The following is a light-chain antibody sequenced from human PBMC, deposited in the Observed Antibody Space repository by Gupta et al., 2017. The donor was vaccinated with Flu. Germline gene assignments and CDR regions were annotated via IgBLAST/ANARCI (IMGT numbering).Light chain of an antibody. J-gene: IGKJ4*01. Sequence: DIVMTQSPDSLAVSLGERATINCKSSQSVLSSSNNKNYLAWYQQKPGQPPNLLIYWASTRESGVPDRFSGSGSGTDFTLTISSLQAEDVAVYYCQQSYSSPLTFGGGTKVEIK. V-gene: IGKV4-1*01. CDR2: WAS. CDR3: QQSYSSPLT. CDR1: QSVLSSSNNKNY.